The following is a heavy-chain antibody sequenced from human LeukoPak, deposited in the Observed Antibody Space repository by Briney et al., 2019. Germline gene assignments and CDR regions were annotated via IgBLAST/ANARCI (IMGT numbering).Heavy chain of an antibody. V-gene: IGHV3-30-3*01. CDR3: ARDGYCSSTSCQKAYYYYGMDV. D-gene: IGHD2-2*03. CDR2: ISYDGSNK. J-gene: IGHJ6*02. Sequence: GRSLRLSCAASGFTFSSYAMHWVRQAPGKGLEWVAVISYDGSNKYYADSVKGRFTISRDNSKNTLYLQMNSPRAEDTAVYYCARDGYCSSTSCQKAYYYYGMDVWGQGTTVTVSS. CDR1: GFTFSSYA.